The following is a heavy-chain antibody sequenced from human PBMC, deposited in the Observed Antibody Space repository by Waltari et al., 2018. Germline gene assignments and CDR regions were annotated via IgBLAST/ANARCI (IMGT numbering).Heavy chain of an antibody. V-gene: IGHV4-38-2*01. CDR1: GYSLRSGYY. D-gene: IGHD3-16*01. CDR3: ARHVYTTLDY. Sequence: QVQLQESGPGLVKPSETLSLTCAVSGYSLRSGYYWGWIRQPPGKGLEWIGNIYHSGRTYYNPSLKSRVTISVDTSKNQFSLKLSSVTAADTAVYYCARHVYTTLDYWGQGTLVTVSS. J-gene: IGHJ4*02. CDR2: IYHSGRT.